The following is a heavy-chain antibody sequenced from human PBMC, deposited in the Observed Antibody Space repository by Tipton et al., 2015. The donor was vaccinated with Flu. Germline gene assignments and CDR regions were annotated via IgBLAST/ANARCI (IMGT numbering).Heavy chain of an antibody. J-gene: IGHJ4*02. CDR2: IKEDGSEQ. D-gene: IGHD4-17*01. Sequence: QLVQSGGGLVQPGGSLRLSCAASGFTFSNYWMSWVRQAPGKGLEWVANIKEDGSEQYYVDSVKGRFTISRDNAKNSVFLQMNSPTAEDTAVYYCARAVTTDSWGQGTLVTVSS. CDR3: ARAVTTDS. V-gene: IGHV3-7*01. CDR1: GFTFSNYW.